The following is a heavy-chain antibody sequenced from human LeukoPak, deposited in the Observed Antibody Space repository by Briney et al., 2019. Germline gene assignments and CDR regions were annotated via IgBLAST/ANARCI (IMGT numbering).Heavy chain of an antibody. CDR1: GFTFSDYY. CDR3: TREDNWYFDL. CDR2: VSTDSTYT. V-gene: IGHV3-11*05. J-gene: IGHJ2*01. Sequence: PGGSLRLSCTASGFTFSDYYMTWIRQAPGKGLEWLSYVSTDSTYTNYADSVKGRFTISRDNAKSSLYLQLNSLTAEDTAVYYCTREDNWYFDLWGRGTPVTVSS.